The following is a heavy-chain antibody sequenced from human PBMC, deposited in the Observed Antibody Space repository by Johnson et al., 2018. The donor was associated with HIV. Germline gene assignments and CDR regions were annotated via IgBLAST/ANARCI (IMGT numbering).Heavy chain of an antibody. CDR2: IGTAGDT. Sequence: VQLVESGGGLVQPGRSLRLSCAASGFTFDDYAMHWVRQAPGKGLEWVSVIGTAGDTYYPGSVKGRFTISRENAKNSLYLQMNSLRAEDTAVYYCAKREVGAIDIWGQGTMVTVSS. CDR3: AKREVGAIDI. CDR1: GFTFDDYA. D-gene: IGHD1-26*01. J-gene: IGHJ3*02. V-gene: IGHV3-13*01.